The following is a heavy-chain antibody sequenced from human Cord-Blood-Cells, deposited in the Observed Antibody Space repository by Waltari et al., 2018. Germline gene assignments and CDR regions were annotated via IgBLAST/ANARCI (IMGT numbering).Heavy chain of an antibody. D-gene: IGHD7-27*01. J-gene: IGHJ3*02. CDR1: GYTFTGYY. V-gene: IGHV1-2*02. Sequence: HVQLVPSGAELKKPGASVKVSCQASGYTFTGYYIHWVRQAPGQGLEWMGWINPNSGGTNYAQKFQGRVTMTRDTSISTAYMELSRLRSDDTAVYYCARVNWDDAFDIWGQGTMVTVSS. CDR3: ARVNWDDAFDI. CDR2: INPNSGGT.